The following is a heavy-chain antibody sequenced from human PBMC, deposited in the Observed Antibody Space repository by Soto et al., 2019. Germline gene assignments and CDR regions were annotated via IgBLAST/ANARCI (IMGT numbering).Heavy chain of an antibody. D-gene: IGHD5-18*01. CDR3: AGDPTTDTAMVYYYYYYYMDV. J-gene: IGHJ6*03. Sequence: PGGSLRLSCAASGFTFSSYSMNWVRQAPGKGLEWVSSISSSSSYIYYADSVKGRFTISRDNTKNSLYLQMNSLRAEDTAVYYCAGDPTTDTAMVYYYYYYYMDVWGKGTTVTVSS. CDR1: GFTFSSYS. V-gene: IGHV3-21*01. CDR2: ISSSSSYI.